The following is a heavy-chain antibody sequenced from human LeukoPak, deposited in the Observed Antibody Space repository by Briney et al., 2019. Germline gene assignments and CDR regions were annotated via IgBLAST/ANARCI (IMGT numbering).Heavy chain of an antibody. CDR1: GGSISNYY. CDR2: IYITGST. J-gene: IGHJ2*01. V-gene: IGHV4-4*07. CDR3: AREMGYSYGYWYFDV. D-gene: IGHD5-18*01. Sequence: PSETLSLTCTVSGGSISNYYWSWFRQPAGKGLEWIGRIYITGSTNYSPSLKSRVTMSVDTSQNQFSLKLRSVTAADTAVYYCAREMGYSYGYWYFDVWGRGTLVTVSS.